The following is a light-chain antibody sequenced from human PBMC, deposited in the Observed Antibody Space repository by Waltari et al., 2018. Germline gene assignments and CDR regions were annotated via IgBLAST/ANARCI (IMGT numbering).Light chain of an antibody. CDR3: QQYYSNPAT. CDR1: QGISSS. Sequence: AIRITQSPSSLSASTGDRVTITCRASQGISSSLAWYQQKPGKAPKVLIYAASTLQSGVPSRFSGSGSGTDFTLTISCLQSEDFAIYYCQQYYSNPATFGQGTKVEIK. J-gene: IGKJ1*01. CDR2: AAS. V-gene: IGKV1-8*01.